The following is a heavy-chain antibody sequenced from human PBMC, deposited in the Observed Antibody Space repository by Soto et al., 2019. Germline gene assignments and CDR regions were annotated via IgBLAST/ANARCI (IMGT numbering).Heavy chain of an antibody. Sequence: QITLKESGPTLVKPTQTLTLTCTFSGFSLSSTAVGVNCIRQPPGKALEWLGIIYWKDDNHYSPSLKSRLTITKDTSKNQVVLTMTDRDPVDTATYSCAHGSGWLSDYWGQGTLVTVSP. V-gene: IGHV2-5*01. J-gene: IGHJ4*02. D-gene: IGHD6-19*01. CDR2: IYWKDDN. CDR3: AHGSGWLSDY. CDR1: GFSLSSTAVG.